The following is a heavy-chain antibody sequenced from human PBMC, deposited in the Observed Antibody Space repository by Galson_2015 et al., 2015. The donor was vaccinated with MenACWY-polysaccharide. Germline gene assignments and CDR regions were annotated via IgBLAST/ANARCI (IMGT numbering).Heavy chain of an antibody. J-gene: IGHJ4*02. CDR3: AKAPGIAAAGGFDY. D-gene: IGHD6-13*01. V-gene: IGHV3-30*02. CDR1: GFTFSSYG. Sequence: SLRLSCAASGFTFSSYGMHWVRQAPGKGLEWVAFIRYDGSNKYYADSVKGRFTISRDNSKNTLYLQMNSLRAEDTAVYYCAKAPGIAAAGGFDYWGQGTLVTVSS. CDR2: IRYDGSNK.